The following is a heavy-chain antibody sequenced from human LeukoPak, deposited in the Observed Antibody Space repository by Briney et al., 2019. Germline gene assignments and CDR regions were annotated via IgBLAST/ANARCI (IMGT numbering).Heavy chain of an antibody. CDR1: GFTFSSYA. CDR3: GPGSDLGSGSYYYDY. V-gene: IGHV3-23*01. Sequence: GGSLRLSCAASGFTFSSYAMSWVRQAPGKGLEWVSIITDSGGTTYYADSVKGRFTISRDNSKNTAYLQMKSLRAEDTAVYHCGPGSDLGSGSYYYDYGGQGTLVTVSS. CDR2: ITDSGGTT. J-gene: IGHJ4*02. D-gene: IGHD3-10*01.